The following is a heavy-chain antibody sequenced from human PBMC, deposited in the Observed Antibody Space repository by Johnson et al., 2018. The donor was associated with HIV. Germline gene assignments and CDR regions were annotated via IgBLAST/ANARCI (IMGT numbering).Heavy chain of an antibody. V-gene: IGHV3-30-3*01. J-gene: IGHJ3*02. Sequence: QVQLVESGGGVVQPGRSLRLSCAASKFAFSTYAMHWVRQAPGKGLEWVAVISFDGRNKYYADSVKGRFTISRDNSKNTLYLQMNSLRAEDTAVYYCASSTIVVIRPYDAFDIWGQGTMVTVSS. CDR1: KFAFSTYA. CDR2: ISFDGRNK. D-gene: IGHD3-22*01. CDR3: ASSTIVVIRPYDAFDI.